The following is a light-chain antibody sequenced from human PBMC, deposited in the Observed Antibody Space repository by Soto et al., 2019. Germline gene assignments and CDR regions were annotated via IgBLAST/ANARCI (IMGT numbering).Light chain of an antibody. Sequence: DIQLTQSPSSVSASVGDRVTVTCRASQGISNWLAWYQQKPGKAPKLLISAASSLQSGVPSRFSGSRSGTHFTLIISSLQPEDFATYYCQQANSFPWTFGQGTKVEIK. CDR1: QGISNW. J-gene: IGKJ1*01. CDR2: AAS. V-gene: IGKV1-12*02. CDR3: QQANSFPWT.